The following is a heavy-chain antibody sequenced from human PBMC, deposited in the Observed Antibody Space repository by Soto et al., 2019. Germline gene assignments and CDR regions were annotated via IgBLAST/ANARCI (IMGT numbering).Heavy chain of an antibody. CDR1: GGSISPYY. Sequence: QVQLQESGPGLVKPSETLSVTCSVSGGSISPYYWNWIRQPPGKRLEWIGYIFHSGSTSYNPSLKSRVIISVDTSKNQFSLKLSSVTAADTTVYYCARDRADSSSWSWFDPWGPSTVVTVSS. CDR3: ARDRADSSSWSWFDP. D-gene: IGHD6-13*01. J-gene: IGHJ5*02. CDR2: IFHSGST. V-gene: IGHV4-59*01.